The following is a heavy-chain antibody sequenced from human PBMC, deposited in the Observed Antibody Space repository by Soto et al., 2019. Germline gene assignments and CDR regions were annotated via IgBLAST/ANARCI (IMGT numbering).Heavy chain of an antibody. CDR3: ARTAVAGTRLFDY. V-gene: IGHV1-18*01. J-gene: IGHJ4*02. CDR1: GYTFTSYG. D-gene: IGHD6-19*01. CDR2: ISAYNGNT. Sequence: GASVKVSCKASGYTFTSYGISWVRQAPGQELEWMGWISAYNGNTNYAQKLQGRVTMTTDTSTSTADMELRSLRSDDTAVYYCARTAVAGTRLFDYWGQGTLVTVSS.